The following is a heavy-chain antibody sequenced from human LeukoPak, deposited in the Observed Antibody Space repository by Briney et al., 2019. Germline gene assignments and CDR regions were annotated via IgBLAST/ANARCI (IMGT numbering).Heavy chain of an antibody. D-gene: IGHD3-22*01. J-gene: IGHJ4*02. CDR2: IIPILGIA. CDR3: ARYYDSTGYYDDY. CDR1: GGTFSSYA. V-gene: IGHV1-69*04. Sequence: ASVKVSCKASGGTFSSYAISWVRQAPGQGLEWMGRIIPILGIANYAQKFQGRVTITADKSTSTAYMELSSLRSEDTAVYYCARYYDSTGYYDDYWGQGTPVTVSA.